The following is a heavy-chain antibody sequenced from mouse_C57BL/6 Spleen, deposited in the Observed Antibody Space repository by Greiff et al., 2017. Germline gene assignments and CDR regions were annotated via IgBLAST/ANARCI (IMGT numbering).Heavy chain of an antibody. V-gene: IGHV1-26*01. D-gene: IGHD2-4*01. J-gene: IGHJ3*01. CDR2: INPNNGGT. Sequence: VQLQQSGPELVKPGASVKISCKASGYTFTDYYMNWVKQSHGKSLEWIGDINPNNGGTSYNQKFKGKATLTVDKSSSTAYMELRSLTSEDSAVYYCARTRDDYDVAWFADWGQGTLVTVSA. CDR1: GYTFTDYY. CDR3: ARTRDDYDVAWFAD.